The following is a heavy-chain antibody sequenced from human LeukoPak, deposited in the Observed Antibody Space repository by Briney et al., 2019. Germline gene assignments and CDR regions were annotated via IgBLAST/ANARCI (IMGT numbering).Heavy chain of an antibody. D-gene: IGHD3-10*01. Sequence: GASVKVSCKSSGYIFTSFGITWVRQAPGQGLEWMGWISAYNGNTNYAQKFQGRVTMTTDTSTSTAHMELRSLRSDDTAVYYCARTYYGSTQGAFDIWGQGTMVTVSS. CDR2: ISAYNGNT. CDR1: GYIFTSFG. CDR3: ARTYYGSTQGAFDI. J-gene: IGHJ3*02. V-gene: IGHV1-18*01.